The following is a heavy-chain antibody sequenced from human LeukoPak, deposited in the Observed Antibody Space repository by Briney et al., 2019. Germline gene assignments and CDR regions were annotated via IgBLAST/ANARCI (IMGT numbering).Heavy chain of an antibody. CDR1: GFTFSGCG. CDR3: AKDPYSYGSYFDY. D-gene: IGHD5-18*01. Sequence: GGSLRPSCAASGFTFSGCGMHWVRQAPGKGLEWVAFIWYDGRDKYYADSVKGQFTISRDNSKNTLYLQMNSLRAEDTAVYYCAKDPYSYGSYFDYWGQGTLVIVSS. CDR2: IWYDGRDK. J-gene: IGHJ4*02. V-gene: IGHV3-30*02.